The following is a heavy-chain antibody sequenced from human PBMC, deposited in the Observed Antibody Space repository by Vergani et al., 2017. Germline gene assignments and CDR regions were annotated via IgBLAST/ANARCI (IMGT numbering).Heavy chain of an antibody. CDR1: GFTFSSYG. CDR3: AKFVVVPAADAFDI. CDR2: ISYDGSNK. D-gene: IGHD2-2*01. V-gene: IGHV3-30*18. J-gene: IGHJ3*02. Sequence: VQLLESGGGLVQPGGSLRLSCAASGFTFSSYGMHWVRQAPGKGLEWVAVISYDGSNKYYADSVKGRFTISRDNSKNTLYLQMNSLRAEDTAVYYCAKFVVVPAADAFDIWGQGTMVTVSS.